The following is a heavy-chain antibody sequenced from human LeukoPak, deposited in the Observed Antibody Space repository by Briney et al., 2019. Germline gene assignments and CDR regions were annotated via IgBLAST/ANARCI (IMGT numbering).Heavy chain of an antibody. J-gene: IGHJ6*03. CDR2: ISSSGSTI. CDR1: GFSISSYE. D-gene: IGHD1-7*01. CDR3: ARVELAPYYYYMDV. Sequence: PGGSLRLPCAASGFSISSYEMNWVRQAPGKGLEWVSHISSSGSTIWYADSVKGRFTISRDNAKNSLYLQMNSLRAEDTAVYYCARVELAPYYYYMDVWGEGTTVTVSS. V-gene: IGHV3-48*03.